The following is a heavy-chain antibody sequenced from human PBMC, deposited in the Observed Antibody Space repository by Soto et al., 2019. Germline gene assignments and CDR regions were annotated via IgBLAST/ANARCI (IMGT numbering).Heavy chain of an antibody. CDR1: GFTFSSYA. Sequence: GGSLRLSCAASGFTFSSYAMSWVRQAPGKGLEWVSAISGSGSSTYYADSVKGRFTISRDNSKNTLYLQMNSLRAEDTAVYYCAKVPKREYSGYETTYQYWGQGTLVTVSS. CDR2: ISGSGSST. V-gene: IGHV3-23*01. J-gene: IGHJ4*02. D-gene: IGHD5-12*01. CDR3: AKVPKREYSGYETTYQY.